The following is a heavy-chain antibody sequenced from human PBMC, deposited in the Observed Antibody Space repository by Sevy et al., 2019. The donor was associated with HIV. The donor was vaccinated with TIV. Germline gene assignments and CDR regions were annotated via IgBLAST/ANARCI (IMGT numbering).Heavy chain of an antibody. V-gene: IGHV1-24*01. D-gene: IGHD3-3*01. J-gene: IGHJ4*02. CDR2: FDPEDGET. CDR1: GYTLTELS. CDR3: ATSTYYDFWSGYYTLFDY. Sequence: ASVKVSCKVSGYTLTELSMRWVRQAPGKGLEWMGGFDPEDGETIYAQKFQGRVTMTEDTSTDTAYMELSSLRSEDTAVYYCATSTYYDFWSGYYTLFDYWGQGTLVTVSS.